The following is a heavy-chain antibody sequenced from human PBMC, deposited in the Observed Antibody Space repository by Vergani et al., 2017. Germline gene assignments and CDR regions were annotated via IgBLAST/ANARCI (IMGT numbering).Heavy chain of an antibody. V-gene: IGHV4-61*02. CDR2: IYTSGST. CDR1: GGSISSGSYY. CDR3: ARRKSSIAARGFDP. D-gene: IGHD6-6*01. J-gene: IGHJ5*02. Sequence: QVQLQQWGAGLLKPSETLSLTCTVSGGSISSGSYYWSWIRQPAGKGLEWIGRIYTSGSTNYNPSLKSRVTISVDTSKNQFSLKLSSVTAADTAVYYCARRKSSIAARGFDPWGQGTLVTVSS.